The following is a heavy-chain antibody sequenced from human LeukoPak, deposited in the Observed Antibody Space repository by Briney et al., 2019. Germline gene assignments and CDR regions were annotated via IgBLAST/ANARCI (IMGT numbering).Heavy chain of an antibody. CDR3: ARDREGCSSTSCSFYYYYGMDV. D-gene: IGHD2-2*01. V-gene: IGHV3-30*04. Sequence: PGRSLRLSCAASGFTFSSYAMHWVRQAPGKGLEWVAVISYDGSNKYYADSVKGRFTISRDNSKNTLYLQMNSLRAEDTAVYYCARDREGCSSTSCSFYYYYGMDVWGKGTTVTVSS. CDR1: GFTFSSYA. CDR2: ISYDGSNK. J-gene: IGHJ6*04.